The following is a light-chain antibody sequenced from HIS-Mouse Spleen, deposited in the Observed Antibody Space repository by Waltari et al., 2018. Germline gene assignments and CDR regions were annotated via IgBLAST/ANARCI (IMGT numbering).Light chain of an antibody. CDR3: QVWDSSSDLV. CDR1: NIGSKS. CDR2: DDS. J-gene: IGLJ1*01. Sequence: SYVLTQPPSVSVAPGKTARITCGGNNIGSKSVHWYQQKPGQAPVLVVYDDSDRPSGVRERFSGSNSGNTATLTISRVEAGDEADYYCQVWDSSSDLVFGTGTKVTVL. V-gene: IGLV3-21*03.